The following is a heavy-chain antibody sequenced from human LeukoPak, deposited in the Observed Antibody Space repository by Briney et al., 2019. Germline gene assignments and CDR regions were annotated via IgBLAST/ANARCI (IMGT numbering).Heavy chain of an antibody. Sequence: GGSLRLSCAASGFTFSSYGMHWVRQAPGKGLEWVAVIWYDGSNKYYADSVKGRFTISRDNSKNTLYLQMNSLRAEDTAVYYCAKRALDYDSSGCYDYWGQGTLVTVSS. CDR3: AKRALDYDSSGCYDY. CDR1: GFTFSSYG. V-gene: IGHV3-33*06. CDR2: IWYDGSNK. D-gene: IGHD3-22*01. J-gene: IGHJ4*02.